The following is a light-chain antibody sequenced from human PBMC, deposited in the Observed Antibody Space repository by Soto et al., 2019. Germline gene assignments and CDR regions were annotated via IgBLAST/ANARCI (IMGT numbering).Light chain of an antibody. CDR1: QSVSSSN. J-gene: IGKJ4*01. V-gene: IGKV3-20*01. CDR2: GAS. CDR3: QLYGSSPFT. Sequence: EIVLTQSPGTLSLSPGERATLSCRASQSVSSSNLAWYQQKHGQAPRLLMYGASSRATGIPDRFSGSGSGTDFTLTISRLEPEDFAVYYCQLYGSSPFTFGGGTKVDIK.